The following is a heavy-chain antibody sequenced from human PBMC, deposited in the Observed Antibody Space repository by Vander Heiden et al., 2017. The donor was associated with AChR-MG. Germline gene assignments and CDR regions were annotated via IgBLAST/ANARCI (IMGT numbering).Heavy chain of an antibody. Sequence: QVQLVQSGAEVKKPGASVKVSCKASGYTFTGYYMHWGRQAPGQGLEWMGWINPNSGGTNYAQKFQGRVTMTRDTSISTAYMELSRLRSDDTAVYYCARDGRGGRAGGWFDPWGQGTLVTVSS. V-gene: IGHV1-2*02. J-gene: IGHJ5*02. CDR2: INPNSGGT. CDR3: ARDGRGGRAGGWFDP. CDR1: GYTFTGYY. D-gene: IGHD2-15*01.